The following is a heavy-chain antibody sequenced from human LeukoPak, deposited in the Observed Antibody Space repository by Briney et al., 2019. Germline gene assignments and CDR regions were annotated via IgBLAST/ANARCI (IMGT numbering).Heavy chain of an antibody. CDR3: ARALYHYDSSGYSEYYFDY. V-gene: IGHV1-69*02. D-gene: IGHD3-22*01. CDR1: GGTFSSYT. CDR2: IIPILGIA. Sequence: GASVKVSCKASGGTFSSYTISWVRQAPGQGLEWMGRIIPILGIANYARKFQGRVTITADKSTSTAYMELSSLRSEDTAVYYCARALYHYDSSGYSEYYFDYWGQGTLVTVSS. J-gene: IGHJ4*02.